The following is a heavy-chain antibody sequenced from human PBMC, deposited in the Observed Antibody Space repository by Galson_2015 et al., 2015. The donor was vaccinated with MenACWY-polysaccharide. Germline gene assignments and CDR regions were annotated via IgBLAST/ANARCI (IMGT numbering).Heavy chain of an antibody. CDR1: GGSISSSNW. Sequence: ETLSLTCAVSGGSISSSNWWSWVRQPPGKGLEWIGEIYHSGSTNYNPSLKSRVTISVDKSKNQFSLKLSSVTAADTAVYYCARDASAQDILTGYSSNWFDPWGQGTLVTVSS. CDR3: ARDASAQDILTGYSSNWFDP. CDR2: IYHSGST. D-gene: IGHD3-9*01. V-gene: IGHV4-4*02. J-gene: IGHJ5*02.